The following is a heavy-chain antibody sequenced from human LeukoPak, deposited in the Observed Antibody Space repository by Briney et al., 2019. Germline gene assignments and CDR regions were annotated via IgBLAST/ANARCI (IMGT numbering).Heavy chain of an antibody. CDR2: ISNDERNK. D-gene: IGHD3-10*01. J-gene: IGHJ4*02. Sequence: GGSLRLSCVASGFTFHNFAMHWVRQAPGKGLEWVAVISNDERNKYYTDSVKGRFTISRDNSKNTLYLQMNSLRAEDTAVYYCASGLGLLLWFGELLRIDYWGQGTLVTVSS. V-gene: IGHV3-30*04. CDR3: ASGLGLLLWFGELLRIDY. CDR1: GFTFHNFA.